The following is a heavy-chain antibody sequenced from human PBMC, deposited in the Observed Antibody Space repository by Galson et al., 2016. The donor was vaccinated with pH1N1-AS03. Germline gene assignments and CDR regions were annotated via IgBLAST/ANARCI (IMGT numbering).Heavy chain of an antibody. V-gene: IGHV3-74*01. D-gene: IGHD3-22*01. Sequence: SLRLSCAASGFTFTTYWMHWVRQAPGRGLVWVSSINNEGTSTRDTDSVRGRFFISRDNAKNTVYLQMNSLRAEDTAVYYCARQDSSGYFHSLDVWGQGTTVTVSS. J-gene: IGHJ3*01. CDR2: INNEGTST. CDR3: ARQDSSGYFHSLDV. CDR1: GFTFTTYW.